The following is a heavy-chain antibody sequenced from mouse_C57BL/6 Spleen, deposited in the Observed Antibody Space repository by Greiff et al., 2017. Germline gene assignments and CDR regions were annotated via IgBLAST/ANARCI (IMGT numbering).Heavy chain of an antibody. J-gene: IGHJ4*01. CDR1: GFTFNTYA. V-gene: IGHV10-3*01. CDR3: VSMTRLLGPYAMDY. CDR2: IRSKSSNYAT. Sequence: EVNLVESGGGLVQPKGSLKLSCAASGFTFNTYAMHWVRQAPGKGLEWVARIRSKSSNYATYYADSVKDRFTISRDDSQSMLYLQMNNLKTEDTAMYYCVSMTRLLGPYAMDYWGQGTSVTVSS. D-gene: IGHD4-1*01.